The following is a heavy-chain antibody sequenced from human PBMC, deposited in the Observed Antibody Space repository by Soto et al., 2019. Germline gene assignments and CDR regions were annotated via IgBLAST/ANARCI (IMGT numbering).Heavy chain of an antibody. V-gene: IGHV4-59*01. CDR3: AREAGATRYYVMDV. CDR1: GGSISSYY. CDR2: IYYSGSA. J-gene: IGHJ6*02. Sequence: SETLSLTCTVSGGSISSYYWSWIRQPPGKGLEWIGYIYYSGSATYNPSLKSRVTISVDTFKNQFSLRLSSVTAADTAVYYCAREAGATRYYVMDVWGQGTTVTVSS. D-gene: IGHD1-26*01.